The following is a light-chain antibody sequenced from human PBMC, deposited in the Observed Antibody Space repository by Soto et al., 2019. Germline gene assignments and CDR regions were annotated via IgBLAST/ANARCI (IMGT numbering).Light chain of an antibody. CDR1: QSISSW. J-gene: IGKJ4*01. Sequence: DSPMTQYPSTLSASIGDRVTITCRAGQSISSWLAWYQQKPGKAPKPLISKASTLQSGDPPRFSGSGSGTGFALTVSILQSGDFATYECQQYERYPRTFGGGTKVEIK. CDR3: QQYERYPRT. CDR2: KAS. V-gene: IGKV1-5*03.